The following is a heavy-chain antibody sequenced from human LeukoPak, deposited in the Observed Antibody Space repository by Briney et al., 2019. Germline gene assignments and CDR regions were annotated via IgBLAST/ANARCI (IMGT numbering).Heavy chain of an antibody. CDR1: GYTFTGYY. CDR2: INPNSGGT. D-gene: IGHD3-9*01. Sequence: ASVKVSCKASGYTFTGYYMHWVRQAPGQGLEWMGWINPNSGGTNYAQKFQGRVTMTRDTSITTAYMELSRLRSDDTAVYYCAGYYDILTGYSNWGQGTLVTVSS. CDR3: AGYYDILTGYSN. V-gene: IGHV1-2*02. J-gene: IGHJ4*02.